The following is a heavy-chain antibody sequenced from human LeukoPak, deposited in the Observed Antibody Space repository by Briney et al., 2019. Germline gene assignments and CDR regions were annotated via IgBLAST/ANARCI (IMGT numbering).Heavy chain of an antibody. V-gene: IGHV3-23*01. D-gene: IGHD1-26*01. CDR1: GFRFSSYV. CDR3: ARVDSGNYDY. Sequence: GGSLRLSCAASGFRFSSYVMSWVRQAPGKGLEYVSSIDGSDGDSYYADSVKGRFTISRDNYKNTLFLQMNSLRVEDTAVYYCARVDSGNYDYWGQGTLLTVS. J-gene: IGHJ4*02. CDR2: IDGSDGDS.